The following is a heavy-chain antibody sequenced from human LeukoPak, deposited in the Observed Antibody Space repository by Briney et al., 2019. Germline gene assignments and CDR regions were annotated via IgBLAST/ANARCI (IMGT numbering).Heavy chain of an antibody. CDR2: IGTAGDT. V-gene: IGHV3-13*01. D-gene: IGHD6-13*01. CDR1: GFTFSSYD. Sequence: PGGSLRLSCAASGFTFSSYDIHWVRQATGKGLEWVSSIGTAGDTYYPGSVKGRFTISREHAKNSLYLQMNSLRAGDTAVYYCARAVPRYGTPGDAFDIWGQGTMVTVSS. CDR3: ARAVPRYGTPGDAFDI. J-gene: IGHJ3*02.